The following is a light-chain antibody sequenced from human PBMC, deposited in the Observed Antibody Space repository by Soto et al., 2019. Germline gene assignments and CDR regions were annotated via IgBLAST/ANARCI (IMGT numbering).Light chain of an antibody. J-gene: IGKJ1*01. CDR1: QAIIRY. Sequence: DIQMTQSPSSLSASVVDRFTMSFLASQAIIRYLNWYRQSPGKAPNLLIYAASTLQSGVPSRFSGSGSGTDFTLTISSLQPEDFAIYYCQQSYSNPPTFGQGTKVDIK. CDR2: AAS. V-gene: IGKV1-39*01. CDR3: QQSYSNPPT.